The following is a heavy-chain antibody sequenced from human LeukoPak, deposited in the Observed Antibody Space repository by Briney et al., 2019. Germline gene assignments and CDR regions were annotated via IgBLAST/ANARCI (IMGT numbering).Heavy chain of an antibody. J-gene: IGHJ3*02. D-gene: IGHD2-21*02. CDR3: AFPLYCGGDCYPAGGAFDM. CDR1: GGTFSSYA. Sequence: ASVKVSCKASGGTFSSYAISWVRQAPGQGLEWMGGIIPIFGTANYAQKFQGRVTITADKSTSTAYMELSSLKSDDTAVYYCAFPLYCGGDCYPAGGAFDMWGQGTMVTVSS. CDR2: IIPIFGTA. V-gene: IGHV1-69*06.